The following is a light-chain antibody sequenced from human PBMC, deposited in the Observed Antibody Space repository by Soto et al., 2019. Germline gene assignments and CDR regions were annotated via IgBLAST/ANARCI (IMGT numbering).Light chain of an antibody. CDR2: DAS. J-gene: IGKJ4*01. CDR3: QQTKGFPLT. Sequence: DIQMTQSPSSLSASEGDRVTITCRASQDINKYLAWYQQIPGKAPKLLIFDASTLQSGVPSRFTARGSGTDFTLTVAGLQPEDAATYYCQQTKGFPLTFGGGTKVEIK. CDR1: QDINKY. V-gene: IGKV1-12*01.